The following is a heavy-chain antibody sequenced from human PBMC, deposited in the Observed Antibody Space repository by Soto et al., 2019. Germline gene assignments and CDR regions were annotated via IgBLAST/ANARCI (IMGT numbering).Heavy chain of an antibody. CDR3: ARHTAPIDY. CDR1: GGSFSGYY. V-gene: IGHV4-34*01. J-gene: IGHJ4*02. D-gene: IGHD5-18*01. CDR2: INHSGST. Sequence: QVQLQQWGAGLLKPSETLSLTCAVYGGSFSGYYWSWIRQPPGKGLEWIGEINHSGSTNYNPSLKSRVTISVDTCKNQFSLKVSSVTAADTAVYYCARHTAPIDYWGQGTLVTVSS.